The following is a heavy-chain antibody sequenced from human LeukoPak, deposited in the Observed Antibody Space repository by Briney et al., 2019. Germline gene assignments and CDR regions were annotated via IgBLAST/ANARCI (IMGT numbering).Heavy chain of an antibody. CDR1: GGSISSFY. Sequence: SETLSLTCTVSGGSISSFYWSWIRQPPGKGLEWIGYIYYSGSTNYNPSLKSRVTISVDTSKNQFSLKVSSVTAADTAVYYCARRLPPGAFDIWGQGTMVTVSS. CDR2: IYYSGST. D-gene: IGHD2-21*02. CDR3: ARRLPPGAFDI. V-gene: IGHV4-59*01. J-gene: IGHJ3*02.